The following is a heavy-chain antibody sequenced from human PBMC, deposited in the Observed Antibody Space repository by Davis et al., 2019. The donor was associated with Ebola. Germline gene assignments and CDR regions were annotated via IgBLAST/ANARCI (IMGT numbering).Heavy chain of an antibody. CDR3: AKPEMATTYYYYYYYMDV. J-gene: IGHJ6*03. CDR1: GFTFSSYA. D-gene: IGHD5-24*01. V-gene: IGHV3-23*01. CDR2: ISGSGGST. Sequence: PGGSLRLSCAASGFTFSSYAMSWVRQAPGKGLEWVSAISGSGGSTYYADSVKGRFTISRDNSKNTLYLQMNSLRAEDTAVYYCAKPEMATTYYYYYYYMDVWGKGTTVTVSS.